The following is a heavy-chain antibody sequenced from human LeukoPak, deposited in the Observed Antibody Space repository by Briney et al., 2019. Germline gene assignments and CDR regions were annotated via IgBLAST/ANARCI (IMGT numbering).Heavy chain of an antibody. Sequence: GASVKVSCKASGYSFTSSYIHRVRQAPGQGLEWMGIINPSGGSTSYAQKFQGRVTMTRATSTSTVYMELSSLRSEDTAIYYCARGYYDSANWGQGTLVTVSS. V-gene: IGHV1-46*01. CDR3: ARGYYDSAN. CDR1: GYSFTSSY. J-gene: IGHJ4*02. CDR2: INPSGGST. D-gene: IGHD3-22*01.